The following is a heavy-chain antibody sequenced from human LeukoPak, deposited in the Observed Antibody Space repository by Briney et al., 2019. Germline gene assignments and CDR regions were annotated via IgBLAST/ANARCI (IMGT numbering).Heavy chain of an antibody. CDR1: GGTFSSYA. Sequence: GASVKVSCTASGGTFSSYAISWVRQAPGQGLEWMGRIIPILGIANYAQKFQGRVTITADKSTSTAYMELSSLRSEDTAVYYCARDLDVTMIVVLPSSDWYFDLWGRGTLVTVSS. J-gene: IGHJ2*01. CDR2: IIPILGIA. D-gene: IGHD3-22*01. CDR3: ARDLDVTMIVVLPSSDWYFDL. V-gene: IGHV1-69*04.